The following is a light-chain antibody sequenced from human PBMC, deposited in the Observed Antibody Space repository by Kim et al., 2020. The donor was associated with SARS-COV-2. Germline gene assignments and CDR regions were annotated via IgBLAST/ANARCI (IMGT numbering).Light chain of an antibody. CDR1: QSVSDSY. CDR2: GAS. Sequence: EIVLTQSPGSLSLSPGDRATLSCRASQSVSDSYLAWYQQKPGQAPRLLIYGASSRATGIPDRFSGSGSGTDFTLTISRLEPEDFAVFYCQQYGTSPGTFGQGTKVDIK. J-gene: IGKJ1*01. V-gene: IGKV3-20*01. CDR3: QQYGTSPGT.